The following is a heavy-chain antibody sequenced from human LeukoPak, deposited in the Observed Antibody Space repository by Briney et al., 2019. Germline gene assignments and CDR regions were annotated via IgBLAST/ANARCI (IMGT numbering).Heavy chain of an antibody. CDR1: GGSISSYY. CDR2: IYYSGST. CDR3: AGGGGSGTYYYYMDV. J-gene: IGHJ6*03. Sequence: PSETLSLTCTVSGGSISSYYWSWIRQPPGEGLEWIGYIYYSGSTNYNPSLKSRVTISVDTSKNQFSLKLSSVTAADTAVYYCAGGGGSGTYYYYMDVWGKGTTVTISS. D-gene: IGHD6-19*01. V-gene: IGHV4-59*01.